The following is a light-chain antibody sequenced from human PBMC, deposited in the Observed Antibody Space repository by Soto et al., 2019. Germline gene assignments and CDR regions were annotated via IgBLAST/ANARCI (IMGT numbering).Light chain of an antibody. CDR1: QSISSW. Sequence: DIQMTQSPSTLSASVGDRVTITCRASQSISSWLAWYQQKPGKAPKLLIYDASSLESGVPSRFSGSGSGTEFTLTSTSVQPDDFATYYCQQSNSYPWTFGQGTKVEIK. CDR2: DAS. CDR3: QQSNSYPWT. V-gene: IGKV1-5*01. J-gene: IGKJ1*01.